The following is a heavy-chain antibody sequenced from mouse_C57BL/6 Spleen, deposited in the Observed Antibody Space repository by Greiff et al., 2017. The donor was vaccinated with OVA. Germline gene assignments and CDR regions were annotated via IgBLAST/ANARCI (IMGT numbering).Heavy chain of an antibody. V-gene: IGHV14-4*01. CDR2: IDPENGDT. CDR3: TTGVTTRTWFAY. Sequence: VQLQQSGAELVRPGASVKLSCTASGFNIKDDYMHWVKQRPEQGLEWIGWIDPENGDTEYASKFQGTATITADTSSNTAYLQLSSLTSEDTAVYYCTTGVTTRTWFAYWGQGTLVTVSA. D-gene: IGHD2-2*01. CDR1: GFNIKDDY. J-gene: IGHJ3*01.